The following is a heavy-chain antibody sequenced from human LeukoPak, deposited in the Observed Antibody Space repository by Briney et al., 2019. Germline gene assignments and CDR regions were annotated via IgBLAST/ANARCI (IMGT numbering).Heavy chain of an antibody. V-gene: IGHV3-30*02. CDR1: GFTFSSLD. CDR2: IRYDGSNK. CDR3: AKDRRSSWYDYFDY. J-gene: IGHJ4*02. D-gene: IGHD6-13*01. Sequence: GGSLRLSCAASGFTFSSLDMAWVRQAPGKGLEWVAFIRYDGSNKYYADSVKGRFTISRDNSKNTLYLQMNSLRAEDTAVYYCAKDRRSSWYDYFDYWGQGTLVTVSS.